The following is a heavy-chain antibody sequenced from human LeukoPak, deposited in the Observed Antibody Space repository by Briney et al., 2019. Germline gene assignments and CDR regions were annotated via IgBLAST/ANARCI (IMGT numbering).Heavy chain of an antibody. CDR1: GHSITSTYAISCGYY. Sequence: SETLSLTCDVSGHSITSTYAISCGYYWGCLRQPPGKGLEWIGSIYHDGSTYYNPSLKSRVAISVDTSDNLFSLNLTSVTAADTAVYFCERTSRSGRAGGPFDIWGLGTMVTVSS. V-gene: IGHV4-38-2*01. D-gene: IGHD1-26*01. CDR2: IYHDGST. J-gene: IGHJ3*02. CDR3: ERTSRSGRAGGPFDI.